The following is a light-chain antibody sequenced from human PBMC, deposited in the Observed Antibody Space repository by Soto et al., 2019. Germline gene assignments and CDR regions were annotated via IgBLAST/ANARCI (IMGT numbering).Light chain of an antibody. J-gene: IGKJ5*01. CDR1: QNISSY. CDR2: DTS. Sequence: EIVLTQSPATLSLSPGERATLPCRASQNISSYLAWYQQKPGQAPRILIYDTSNRATGIPARFSGSGAGTDFTLTIRSLEPEDFAFYYCRQRSNWPITFGPGTRLEI. V-gene: IGKV3-11*01. CDR3: RQRSNWPIT.